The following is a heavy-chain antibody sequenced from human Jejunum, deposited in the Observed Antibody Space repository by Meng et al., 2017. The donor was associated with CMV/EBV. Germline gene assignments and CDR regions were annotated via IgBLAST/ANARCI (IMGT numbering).Heavy chain of an antibody. J-gene: IGHJ4*02. CDR1: GDSVSYVRSLNW. CDR2: MSPTASI. D-gene: IGHD3-16*01. CDR3: VRDGTWGH. Sequence: AVSGDSVSYVRSLNWWSWVRQSPEKGLEWIGDMSPTASINYNPSLKSRVTILLDTSKNQFSLQLNSVTPEDTAVYYCVRDGTWGHWGQGTLVTVSS. V-gene: IGHV4-4*02.